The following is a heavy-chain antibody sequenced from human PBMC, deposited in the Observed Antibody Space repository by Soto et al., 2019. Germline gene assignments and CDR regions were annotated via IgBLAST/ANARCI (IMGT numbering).Heavy chain of an antibody. CDR3: ARGGVSTRTFDY. J-gene: IGHJ4*02. D-gene: IGHD3-3*01. V-gene: IGHV5-51*01. CDR2: ICPSDSDT. Sequence: GESLKISCKGSGYNFAGYWIAWVRQMPGKGLELMGIICPSDSDTRYRPSFQGQVTISADKSISSAYLQWSSLRASDTAMYYCARGGVSTRTFDYWGQGTQVTVSS. CDR1: GYNFAGYW.